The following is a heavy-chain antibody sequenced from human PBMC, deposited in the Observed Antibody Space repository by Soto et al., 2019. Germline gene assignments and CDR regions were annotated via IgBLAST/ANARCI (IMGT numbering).Heavy chain of an antibody. CDR2: IWYDGSNE. CDR1: GFTFSSYT. J-gene: IGHJ6*02. Sequence: GGSLRLSCTASGFTFSSYTMHWVRQAPGKWLEWVALIWYDGSNEYYADSVKGRFTISRDKSKNTLYLQMNSLRAEDTAVYFCARTVPRLYLGMDVWGQGTTVTVSS. CDR3: ARTVPRLYLGMDV. V-gene: IGHV3-33*01. D-gene: IGHD6-6*01.